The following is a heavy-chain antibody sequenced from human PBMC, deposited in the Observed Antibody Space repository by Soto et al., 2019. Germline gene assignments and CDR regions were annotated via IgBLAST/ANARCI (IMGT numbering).Heavy chain of an antibody. Sequence: QVQLQESGPGLVKPSETLSLTCTVSGGSISSYYWSWIRQPPGKGLEWIGYIYYSGSTNYNPSLKSRVTISVDTSKNQFSLKVSSVTAADTAVYYCASLLEMTTVKNAYYYYYGMDFWGQGTTVTVSS. CDR2: IYYSGST. CDR1: GGSISSYY. V-gene: IGHV4-59*01. D-gene: IGHD4-4*01. J-gene: IGHJ6*02. CDR3: ASLLEMTTVKNAYYYYYGMDF.